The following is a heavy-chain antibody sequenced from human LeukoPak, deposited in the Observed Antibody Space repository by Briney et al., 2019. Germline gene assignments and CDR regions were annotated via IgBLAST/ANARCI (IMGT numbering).Heavy chain of an antibody. D-gene: IGHD1-26*01. CDR3: TRESGAFSPFGF. CDR2: VHLSGAT. Sequence: SGTLSLTCAVSGGSITTTDWWSWVRQPPGKGLEWIGEVHLSGATNYNPSLESRVSMSIDKSKNHLSLEVTSVTAADTAIYYCTRESGAFSPFGFWGQGTLLTVSS. V-gene: IGHV4-4*02. J-gene: IGHJ4*02. CDR1: GGSITTTDW.